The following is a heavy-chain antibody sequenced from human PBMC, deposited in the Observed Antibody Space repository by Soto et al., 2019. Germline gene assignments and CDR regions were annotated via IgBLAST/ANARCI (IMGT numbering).Heavy chain of an antibody. D-gene: IGHD2-8*01. V-gene: IGHV3-74*01. CDR1: GFTFSSYW. J-gene: IGHJ6*02. CDR2: IKSDGSNT. Sequence: GGSLRLSCAGPGFTFSSYWMHWVRQAPGKGLVWVSCIKSDGSNTIYADSVKGRVTISRDNAKNMLYLQLNSLRAEDTAIYYCARVSNDSPIGGYYGMDAWGQGTTVTVSS. CDR3: ARVSNDSPIGGYYGMDA.